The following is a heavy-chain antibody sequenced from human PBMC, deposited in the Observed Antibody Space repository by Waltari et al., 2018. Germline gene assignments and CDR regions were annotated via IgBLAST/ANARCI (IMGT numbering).Heavy chain of an antibody. CDR2: TSFLGHT. D-gene: IGHD1-1*01. CDR1: GASISSSPYF. J-gene: IGHJ2*01. CDR3: SGQGRVGPGNYWYFHR. V-gene: IGHV4-39*01. Sequence: QLQLQESGPGLVKPSETLSLTCTVSGASISSSPYFWAWICPPPGKGLEWIGSTSFLGHTCYHPSPKSRVTISTHASKKQVYMNLESVTAADTALYYGSGQGRVGPGNYWYFHRWGRGTWVIVSS.